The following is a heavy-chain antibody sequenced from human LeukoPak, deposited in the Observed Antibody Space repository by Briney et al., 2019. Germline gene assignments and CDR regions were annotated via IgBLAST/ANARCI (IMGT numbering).Heavy chain of an antibody. D-gene: IGHD6-13*01. CDR2: ISYDGSNK. CDR1: GFTFSSYG. CDR3: AKHSGSSWYGHLGY. V-gene: IGHV3-30*18. Sequence: PGGSLRLSCAASGFTFSSYGMHWVRQAPGKGLEWVAVISYDGSNKYYADSVKGRFTISRDNSKNTLYLQMNSLRAEDTAVYYCAKHSGSSWYGHLGYWGQGTLVTVSS. J-gene: IGHJ4*02.